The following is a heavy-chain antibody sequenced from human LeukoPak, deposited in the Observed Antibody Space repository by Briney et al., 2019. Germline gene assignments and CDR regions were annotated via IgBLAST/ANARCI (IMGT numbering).Heavy chain of an antibody. Sequence: PSETLSLTCAVSGYSSGYYWGWIRQPPGKGLEWIGSIWHSGSTYYNPSLESRVTISLDTSKNQFSLKLTSVTAADTAVYYCARDGSISSWAIDYWGQGTLVTVSS. D-gene: IGHD6-13*01. V-gene: IGHV4-38-2*02. CDR3: ARDGSISSWAIDY. J-gene: IGHJ4*02. CDR2: IWHSGST. CDR1: GYSSGYY.